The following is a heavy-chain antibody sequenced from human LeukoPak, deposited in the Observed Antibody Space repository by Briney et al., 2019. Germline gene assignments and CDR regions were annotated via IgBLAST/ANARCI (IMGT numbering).Heavy chain of an antibody. V-gene: IGHV4-34*01. D-gene: IGHD3-10*01. J-gene: IGHJ5*02. CDR3: ARQRTSGWFDP. CDR2: INHSGST. Sequence: SETLSLTCTVSGVSISSYYWSWIRQPPGKGLEWIGEINHSGSTNYNPSLKSRVTISVDTSKNQFSLKLSSVTAADTAVYYCARQRTSGWFDPWGQGTLVTVSS. CDR1: GVSISSYY.